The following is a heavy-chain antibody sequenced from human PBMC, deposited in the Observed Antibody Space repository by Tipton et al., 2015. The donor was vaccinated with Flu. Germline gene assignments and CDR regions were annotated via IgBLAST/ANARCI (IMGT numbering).Heavy chain of an antibody. CDR2: INHSGST. Sequence: TLSLTCAVHGGSFSGYYWSWIRQPPGKGLEWVGEINHSGSTNYNPSLKSRVTISVDTSKNQFSLKQSSVTAADTAVYYCARLTIFGVVIIGNYYYYMDVWGKGTAVTVSS. CDR3: ARLTIFGVVIIGNYYYYMDV. D-gene: IGHD3-3*01. V-gene: IGHV4-34*01. CDR1: GGSFSGYY. J-gene: IGHJ6*03.